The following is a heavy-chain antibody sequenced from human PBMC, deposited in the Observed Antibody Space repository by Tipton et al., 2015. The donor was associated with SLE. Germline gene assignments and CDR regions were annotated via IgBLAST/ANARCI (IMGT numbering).Heavy chain of an antibody. CDR3: ATSEGSILSYWFAY. J-gene: IGHJ4*02. Sequence: GSLRLSCAASGFTFSNYAMSWVRQAPGKGLEWVSSLTGGGGSTYYADSVKGRFIISRDNSKNTLYLQMSSLRAEDTAVYYCATSEGSILSYWFAYWGQGTLLTVSS. CDR1: GFTFSNYA. CDR2: LTGGGGST. D-gene: IGHD2-8*02. V-gene: IGHV3-23*01.